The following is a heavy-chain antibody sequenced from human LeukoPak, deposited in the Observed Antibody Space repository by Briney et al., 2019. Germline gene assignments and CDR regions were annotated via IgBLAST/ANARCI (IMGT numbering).Heavy chain of an antibody. CDR1: GFTFTKFW. CDR3: ARGLTGYYTRPYYFDY. J-gene: IGHJ4*02. Sequence: GGSLRLSCEASGFTFTKFWMSWVRQAPGKGLEWVANIQEDGKKENYVDSVKGRFTISRDNAKNSLYLQMNSLRAEDTAVYYCARGLTGYYTRPYYFDYWGQGTLVTVSS. CDR2: IQEDGKKE. D-gene: IGHD3/OR15-3a*01. V-gene: IGHV3-7*01.